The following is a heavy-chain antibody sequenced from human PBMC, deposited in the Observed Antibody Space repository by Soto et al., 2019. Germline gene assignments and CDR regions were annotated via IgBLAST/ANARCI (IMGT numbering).Heavy chain of an antibody. V-gene: IGHV1-2*02. CDR2: INPNSGGT. CDR1: GYTFTGYY. D-gene: IGHD5-12*01. CDR3: APLKVLGGYNFHFQH. J-gene: IGHJ1*01. Sequence: ASVKVSCKASGYTFTGYYMHWVRQAPGQGLEWMGWINPNSGGTNYAQKFQGRVTMTRDTSISTAYMELSRLRSDDTAVYYCAPLKVLGGYNFHFQHWGQGTLVTVSS.